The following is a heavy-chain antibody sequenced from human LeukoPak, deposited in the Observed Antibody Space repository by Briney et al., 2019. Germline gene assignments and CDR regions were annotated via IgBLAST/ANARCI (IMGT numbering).Heavy chain of an antibody. J-gene: IGHJ3*02. CDR3: AKEMATKMAFDI. Sequence: GGSLRLSCAASGFTFSSYGMHWVRQAPGKGLEWVAVISYDGSNKYYADSVKGRFTISRDNSKNTLYLRMNSLRAEDTAVYYCAKEMATKMAFDIWGQGTMVTVSS. CDR2: ISYDGSNK. CDR1: GFTFSSYG. V-gene: IGHV3-30*18. D-gene: IGHD5-24*01.